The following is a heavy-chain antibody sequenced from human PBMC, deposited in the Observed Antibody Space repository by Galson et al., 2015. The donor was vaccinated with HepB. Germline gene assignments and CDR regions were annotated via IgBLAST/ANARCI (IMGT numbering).Heavy chain of an antibody. Sequence: SLRLSCAASGLSFSNYTMNWVRQAPGKGLEWVSWISSLSTNIDYADSVKGRFTISRDNAKNSLYLQMNSLRAEDTAVYYCARLAVAGTALWGQGTLVTVSS. J-gene: IGHJ4*02. CDR1: GLSFSNYT. CDR3: ARLAVAGTAL. CDR2: ISSLSTNI. D-gene: IGHD6-19*01. V-gene: IGHV3-48*01.